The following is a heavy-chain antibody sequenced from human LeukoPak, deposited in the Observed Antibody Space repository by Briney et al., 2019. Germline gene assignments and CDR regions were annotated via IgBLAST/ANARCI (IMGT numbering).Heavy chain of an antibody. D-gene: IGHD3-22*01. CDR1: GFTFSSYS. CDR3: ARAYDSSGYSAYYYYYMDV. V-gene: IGHV3-21*04. J-gene: IGHJ6*03. Sequence: PGGSLRLSCAASGFTFSSYSMNWVRQAPGKGLEWVSSISSSSSYIYYADSVRGRFTISRDNSKNTLYLQMNSLRAEGTAVYYCARAYDSSGYSAYYYYYMDVWGKGTTVTISS. CDR2: ISSSSSYI.